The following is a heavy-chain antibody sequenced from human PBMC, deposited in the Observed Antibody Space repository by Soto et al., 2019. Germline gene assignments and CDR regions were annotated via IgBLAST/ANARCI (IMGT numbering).Heavy chain of an antibody. CDR1: GFTVSSNY. V-gene: IGHV3-66*01. CDR3: ARDSYMGY. CDR2: IYNDGRT. Sequence: GGSLRLSCTASGFTVSSNYMSWVRQAPGMGLEWVSAIYNDGRTYYAASVKGRFAISRDISTNTLHLQMDSLRVQDTAVYYCARDSYMGYWGQRALVTVSS. D-gene: IGHD3-16*01. J-gene: IGHJ4*02.